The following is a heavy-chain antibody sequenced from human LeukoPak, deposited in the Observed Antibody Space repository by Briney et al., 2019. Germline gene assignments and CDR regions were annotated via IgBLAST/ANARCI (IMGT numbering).Heavy chain of an antibody. Sequence: SETLSLTCTVSGGSISSSSYYWGWIRQPPGKGLEWIGSIYHSGSTYYNPSLKSRVTISVDTSKNQFSLKLSSVTAADTAVYYCAREEVAVAGAYDYWGQGTLVTVSS. CDR1: GGSISSSSYY. J-gene: IGHJ4*02. CDR3: AREEVAVAGAYDY. CDR2: IYHSGST. D-gene: IGHD6-19*01. V-gene: IGHV4-39*07.